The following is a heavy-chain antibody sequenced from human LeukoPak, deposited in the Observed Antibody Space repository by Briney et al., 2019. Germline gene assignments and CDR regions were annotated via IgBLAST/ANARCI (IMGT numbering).Heavy chain of an antibody. V-gene: IGHV3-64*01. CDR3: ARSSSPDYGGNSGAFDI. J-gene: IGHJ3*02. CDR1: GFTFSSYA. CDR2: ISSNGGST. D-gene: IGHD4-23*01. Sequence: GGSLRLSCAASGFTFSSYAMHWVRQAPGKGLEYVSAISSNGGSTYYANSVKGRFTISRDNSKNTLYLQMGSLRAEDMAVYYCARSSSPDYGGNSGAFDIWGQGTMVTVSS.